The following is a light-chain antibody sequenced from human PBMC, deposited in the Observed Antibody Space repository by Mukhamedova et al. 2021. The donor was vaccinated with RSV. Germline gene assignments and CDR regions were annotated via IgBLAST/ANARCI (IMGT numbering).Light chain of an antibody. CDR3: QQSPSAPYVP. J-gene: IGKJ4*01. V-gene: IGKV1-39*01. CDR2: AAS. Sequence: WYQRRVHGRAPKLLLYAASTLESGVPSRFSGSGSGTDFTPTISSLQPDDFATYFCQQSPSAPYVPSGGGTRVEMK.